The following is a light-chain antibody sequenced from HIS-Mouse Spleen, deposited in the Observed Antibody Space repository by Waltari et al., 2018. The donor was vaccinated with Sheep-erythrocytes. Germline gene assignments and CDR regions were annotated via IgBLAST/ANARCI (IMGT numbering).Light chain of an antibody. Sequence: QSVLTQPPSVSEAPRQRVTISCSRSSSHIGNNAVNWYQQLPGKAPKLLIYYDDLLPSGVSDRFSGSKSGTSASLAISGLQSEDEADYYCAAWDDSLNGVVFGGGTKLTVL. CDR1: SSHIGNNA. V-gene: IGLV1-36*01. CDR2: YDD. CDR3: AAWDDSLNGVV. J-gene: IGLJ2*01.